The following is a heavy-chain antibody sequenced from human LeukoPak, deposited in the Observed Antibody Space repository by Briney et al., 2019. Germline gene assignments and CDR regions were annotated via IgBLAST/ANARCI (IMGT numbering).Heavy chain of an antibody. CDR2: INHSGST. CDR3: ARRWYSSSWYAYFQH. J-gene: IGHJ1*01. D-gene: IGHD6-13*01. Sequence: SETLSLTCAVYGGSFSGYYWSWIRQPPGQGLEWIGEINHSGSTNYNPSLKSRVTIPVDTYKNQFSLKLSSVTAADTAVYYCARRWYSSSWYAYFQHWGQGTLVTVSS. CDR1: GGSFSGYY. V-gene: IGHV4-34*01.